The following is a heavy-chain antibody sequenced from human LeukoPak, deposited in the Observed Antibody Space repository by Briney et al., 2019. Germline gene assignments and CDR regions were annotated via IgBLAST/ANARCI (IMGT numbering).Heavy chain of an antibody. CDR1: GGSISSGGYY. V-gene: IGHV4-31*03. CDR3: ARDTSRWYNWFDP. CDR2: IYYSGST. D-gene: IGHD6-13*01. Sequence: SETLSLTCTVSGGSISSGGYYWSWIRQHPGKGLEWIGYIYYSGSTYYNPSLKSRVTISVDTSKNQFSLKLSSVTAADTAVYYCARDTSRWYNWFDPRGQGTLVTVSS. J-gene: IGHJ5*02.